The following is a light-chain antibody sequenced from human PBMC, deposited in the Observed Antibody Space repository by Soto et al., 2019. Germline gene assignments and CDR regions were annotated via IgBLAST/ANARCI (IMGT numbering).Light chain of an antibody. CDR3: SSYTTSSTYV. CDR2: NVS. V-gene: IGLV2-14*03. CDR1: SSDVGGYNS. Sequence: QSALTQPASVSGSPGQSITISCTGTSSDVGGYNSVSWYQHHPGKAPKLMIYNVSNRPSGVSSRFSGSKSGNTASLTISGLQAEVEADYYCSSYTTSSTYVFATGTKLTVL. J-gene: IGLJ1*01.